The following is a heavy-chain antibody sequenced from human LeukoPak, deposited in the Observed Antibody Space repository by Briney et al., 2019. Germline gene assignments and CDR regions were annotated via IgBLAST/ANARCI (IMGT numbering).Heavy chain of an antibody. J-gene: IGHJ6*02. CDR2: IYYSGST. Sequence: SETLSLTCTVSGGSISSYYWSWIRQPPGKGLKWIGYIYYSGSTNYNPSLKSRVTISVDTSKNQFSLKLSSVTAADTAVYYCGRDRKGLRSYYAVNYYYYGMDVWGQGTTVTVSS. CDR3: GRDRKGLRSYYAVNYYYYGMDV. D-gene: IGHD1-26*01. V-gene: IGHV4-59*01. CDR1: GGSISSYY.